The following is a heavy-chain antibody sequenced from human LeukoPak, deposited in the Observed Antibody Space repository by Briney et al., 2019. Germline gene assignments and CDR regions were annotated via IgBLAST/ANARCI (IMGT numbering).Heavy chain of an antibody. CDR1: GYTFTGYY. V-gene: IGHV1-2*04. Sequence: GASVKVSCKASGYTFTGYYMHWVRQAPGQGLEWMGWINPNSGGTNYAQKFQGWVTMTRDTSISTAYMELSRLGSDDTAVYYCARSPRYFDTADYWGQGTLVTVSS. D-gene: IGHD3-9*01. CDR2: INPNSGGT. CDR3: ARSPRYFDTADY. J-gene: IGHJ4*02.